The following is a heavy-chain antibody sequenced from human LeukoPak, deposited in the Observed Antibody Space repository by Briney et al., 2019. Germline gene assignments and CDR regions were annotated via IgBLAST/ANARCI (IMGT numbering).Heavy chain of an antibody. CDR2: INHSGST. V-gene: IGHV4-34*01. J-gene: IGHJ4*02. Sequence: SETLSLTCAVYGGSFSGYYWSWIRQPPGKGLEWIGEINHSGSTNYNPSLKSRVTISVDTSKNQFSLKLSSVTAADTAVYYCARLNPRYYYDSSGYYPRESDYWGQGTLVTVSS. CDR3: ARLNPRYYYDSSGYYPRESDY. CDR1: GGSFSGYY. D-gene: IGHD3-22*01.